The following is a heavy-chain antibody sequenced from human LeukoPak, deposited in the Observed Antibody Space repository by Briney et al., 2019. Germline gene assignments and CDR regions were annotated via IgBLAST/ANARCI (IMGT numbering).Heavy chain of an antibody. CDR1: GGSISSYY. J-gene: IGHJ6*03. CDR2: IYYTGST. D-gene: IGHD5-18*01. V-gene: IGHV4-59*01. CDR3: ARDRGSYGWYYMDV. Sequence: PSETLSLTCTVSGGSISSYYWSWIRQPPGKGLEWIGYIYYTGSTNYNPSLKSRVTISVDTSKNQFSLKLSSVTAADTAVYYCARDRGSYGWYYMDVWGKGTTVTVSS.